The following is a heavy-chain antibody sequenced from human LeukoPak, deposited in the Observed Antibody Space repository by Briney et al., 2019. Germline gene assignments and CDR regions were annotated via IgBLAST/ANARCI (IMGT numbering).Heavy chain of an antibody. CDR1: GFTFGTYA. J-gene: IGHJ4*02. CDR3: ASDWSRFGELLYY. CDR2: ISGSGGST. Sequence: GGSLRLSCVASGFTFGTYAMSWVRQAPGKGLEWVSAISGSGGSTYYADSVKGRLTISRDNSKNTLYLQMNSLRAEDTAVYYCASDWSRFGELLYYWGQGTLVTVSS. D-gene: IGHD3-10*01. V-gene: IGHV3-23*01.